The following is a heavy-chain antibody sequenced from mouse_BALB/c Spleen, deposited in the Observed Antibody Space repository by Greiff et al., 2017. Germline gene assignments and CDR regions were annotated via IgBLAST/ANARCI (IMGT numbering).Heavy chain of an antibody. V-gene: IGHV1-54*01. D-gene: IGHD2-2*01. J-gene: IGHJ3*01. CDR3: ARREGYDWFAY. CDR2: INPGSGGT. CDR1: GYAFTNYL. Sequence: QVQLKQSGAELVRPGTSVKVSCKASGYAFTNYLIEWVKQRPGQGLEWIGVINPGSGGTNYNEKFKGKATLTADKSSSTAYMQLSSLTSDDSAVYFCARREGYDWFAYWGQGTLVTVSA.